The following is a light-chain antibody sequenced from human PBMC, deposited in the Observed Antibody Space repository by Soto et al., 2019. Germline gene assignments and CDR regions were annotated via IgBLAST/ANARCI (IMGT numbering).Light chain of an antibody. V-gene: IGLV1-40*01. CDR1: RSNIGAGYD. Sequence: SVLTQPPSVSAAPRQSFTISCTGSRSNIGAGYDVHWYQQLPGTAPKLLIYGNSNRPSGVPDRFSGSKSGTSASLAITGLQAEDEADYYCQSYDSSLSGYVFGTGTKVTVL. J-gene: IGLJ1*01. CDR3: QSYDSSLSGYV. CDR2: GNS.